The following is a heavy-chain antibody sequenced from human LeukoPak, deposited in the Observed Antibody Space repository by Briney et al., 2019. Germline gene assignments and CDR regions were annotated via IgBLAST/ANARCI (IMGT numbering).Heavy chain of an antibody. CDR2: ISAYNGNT. V-gene: IGHV1-18*04. Sequence: ASVKVSCKASGYTFISYGINWVRQAPGQGLEWMGWISAYNGNTNYAQRLQGRVTMTTDTSTSTAYMELRSLRSDDTAMYYCARKNHSSSWFFDYWGQGTLVTVSS. CDR3: ARKNHSSSWFFDY. CDR1: GYTFISYG. D-gene: IGHD6-13*01. J-gene: IGHJ4*02.